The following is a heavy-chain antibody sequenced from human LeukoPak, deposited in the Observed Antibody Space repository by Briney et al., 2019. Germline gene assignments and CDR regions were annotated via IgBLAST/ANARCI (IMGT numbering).Heavy chain of an antibody. D-gene: IGHD2-8*01. J-gene: IGHJ1*01. Sequence: GGSLRLSCAASGFTVSSNYMSWVRQAPGKGLEWVSVIYSGGSTYYADSVKGRFTISRDNSKNTLYLQMNSLRAEDTAVYYCAKDHQSSYCTNGVCYRYFQHWGQGTQVTVSS. CDR1: GFTVSSNY. V-gene: IGHV3-53*01. CDR3: AKDHQSSYCTNGVCYRYFQH. CDR2: IYSGGST.